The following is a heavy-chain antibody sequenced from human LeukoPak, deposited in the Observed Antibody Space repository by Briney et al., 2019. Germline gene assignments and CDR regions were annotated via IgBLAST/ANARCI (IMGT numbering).Heavy chain of an antibody. CDR2: IYGSGGST. D-gene: IGHD6-13*01. CDR3: ARGRDSSSWYGATYYYYGMDV. V-gene: IGHV3-23*01. CDR1: GFTFSSYA. J-gene: IGHJ6*02. Sequence: PGGSLRLSCAASGFTFSSYAMSWVRQAAGKGLEWVSAIYGSGGSTYYADSVKGRFTISRENAKNSLYLQINSLRAEDTAVYYCARGRDSSSWYGATYYYYGMDVWGQGTTVTVSS.